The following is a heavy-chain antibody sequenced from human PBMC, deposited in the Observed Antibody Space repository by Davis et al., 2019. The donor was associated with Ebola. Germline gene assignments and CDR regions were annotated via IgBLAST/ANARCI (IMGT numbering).Heavy chain of an antibody. J-gene: IGHJ4*02. Sequence: GESLKISCAASGFTFNYYAMSWVRQAPGKGLEWVSLIGGGGDDTYYPDSVKGRFTISRDNSKNMLFLQMNSLRAEDTAVYYCAKGVSSGWRSHFDYWGQGTLVTVSS. V-gene: IGHV3-23*01. CDR2: IGGGGDDT. CDR1: GFTFNYYA. CDR3: AKGVSSGWRSHFDY. D-gene: IGHD6-19*01.